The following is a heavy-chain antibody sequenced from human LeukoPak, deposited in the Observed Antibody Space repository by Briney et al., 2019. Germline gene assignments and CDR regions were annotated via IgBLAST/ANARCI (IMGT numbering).Heavy chain of an antibody. D-gene: IGHD3-22*01. Sequence: ASVKVSCKASGYTLTSYGISWLRQTPGQGLEWMGWISAYNGNTNYAQKLQGRVTMTTDTSTSTAYMELSSLRSEDTAVYYCARDSAYYYDSSGYYERGAFDIWGQGTMVTVSS. J-gene: IGHJ3*02. V-gene: IGHV1-18*01. CDR2: ISAYNGNT. CDR1: GYTLTSYG. CDR3: ARDSAYYYDSSGYYERGAFDI.